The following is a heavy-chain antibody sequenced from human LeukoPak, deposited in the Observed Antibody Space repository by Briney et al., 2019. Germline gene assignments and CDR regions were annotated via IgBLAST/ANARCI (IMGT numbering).Heavy chain of an antibody. CDR2: INHSGST. CDR3: AKQTGSGLFILP. Sequence: SETLSLTCAVYGGSFSGYYWSWIRQPPGKGLEWIGEINHSGSTNYNPSLKSRVTISIDTSKNQFSLKLTSVTAADTAVYYCAKQTGSGLFILPGGQGTLVTVSS. CDR1: GGSFSGYY. J-gene: IGHJ4*02. D-gene: IGHD3/OR15-3a*01. V-gene: IGHV4-34*01.